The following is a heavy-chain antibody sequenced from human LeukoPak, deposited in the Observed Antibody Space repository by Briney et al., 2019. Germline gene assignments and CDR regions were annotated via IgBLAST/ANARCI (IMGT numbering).Heavy chain of an antibody. CDR2: IYHSGYT. D-gene: IGHD6-13*01. CDR3: ARVKAGIAAADDAFDI. CDR1: RYSIRSDNY. Sequence: SETLSLTCSVSRYSIRSDNYWGWIRQPPGKGLEWIASIYHSGYTYYNASLKSRVTLSVDTSKNQFSLNLRSVTAADTAVYYCARVKAGIAAADDAFDIWGQGTMVTVSS. J-gene: IGHJ3*02. V-gene: IGHV4-38-2*02.